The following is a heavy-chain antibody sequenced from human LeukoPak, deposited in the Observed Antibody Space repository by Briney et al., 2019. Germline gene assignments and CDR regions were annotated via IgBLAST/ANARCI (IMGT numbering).Heavy chain of an antibody. CDR1: GFTFSTYS. V-gene: IGHV3-48*04. D-gene: IGHD6-13*01. CDR3: ARTRIAAADFDY. CDR2: INSSGIII. J-gene: IGHJ4*02. Sequence: PGGSLRLSCAASGFTFSTYSMNWVRQAPGKGLEWVSYINSSGIIIYYADSVKGRFTISRDNAKNSLYLQMNSLRAEDTAVYYCARTRIAAADFDYWGQGTLVTVSS.